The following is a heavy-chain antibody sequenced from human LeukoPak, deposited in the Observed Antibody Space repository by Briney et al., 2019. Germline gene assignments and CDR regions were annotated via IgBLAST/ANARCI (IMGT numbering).Heavy chain of an antibody. CDR3: AREATQNYYDSSGDGGYFDY. CDR2: INPSGGST. Sequence: GASVKVSCKASGYTFTSYYMHWVRQAPGQGLEWMGRINPSGGSTSSAQKFQGGVTMTRDTSTSTVYMELSSLRSEDTAVYYCAREATQNYYDSSGDGGYFDYWGQGTLVTVSS. D-gene: IGHD3-22*01. V-gene: IGHV1-46*01. CDR1: GYTFTSYY. J-gene: IGHJ4*02.